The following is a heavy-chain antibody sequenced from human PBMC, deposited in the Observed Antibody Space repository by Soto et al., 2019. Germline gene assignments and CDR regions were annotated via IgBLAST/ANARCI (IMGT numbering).Heavy chain of an antibody. CDR3: ARDWPYYYDSSGYRPFDY. CDR2: ISAYNGNT. V-gene: IGHV1-18*01. Sequence: QVPLVQSGAGVKKPGASVKVSCKASGYTFTSYGISWVRQAPGQGLEWMGWISAYNGNTNYAQKLQGRVTMTTDTSTSTAYMELRSLRSDDTAVYYCARDWPYYYDSSGYRPFDYWGQGTLVTVSS. D-gene: IGHD3-22*01. J-gene: IGHJ4*02. CDR1: GYTFTSYG.